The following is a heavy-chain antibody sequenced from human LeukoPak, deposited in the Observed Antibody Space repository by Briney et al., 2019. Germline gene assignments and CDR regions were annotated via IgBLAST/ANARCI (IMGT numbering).Heavy chain of an antibody. Sequence: SVTVSRKASGFTFTNSAMQWVRQARGQRLEWIGWIVDGIGNTNYAQNFQVRVHITRDMSTSTAYMERRSLRSEVTGVCYCAADYPREGGYVIWGQGTLVTVLS. CDR2: IVDGIGNT. CDR1: GFTFTNSA. V-gene: IGHV1-58*02. D-gene: IGHD5-12*01. CDR3: AADYPREGGYVI. J-gene: IGHJ4*02.